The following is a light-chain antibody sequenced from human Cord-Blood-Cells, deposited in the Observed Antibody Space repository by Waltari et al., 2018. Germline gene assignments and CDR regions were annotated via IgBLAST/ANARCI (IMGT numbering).Light chain of an antibody. CDR2: LGS. CDR3: MQALQTPYT. V-gene: IGKV2-28*01. J-gene: IGKJ2*01. Sequence: DIVMTQSPLSLPVTPGEPASISCRSSQSLLHSNGYNYLDWYLQKPGQSPQLLIYLGSNLASGVPDRFSGSGSGTDVTLKISRVEAEDVGVYYCMQALQTPYTFGQGPSWRSN. CDR1: QSLLHSNGYNY.